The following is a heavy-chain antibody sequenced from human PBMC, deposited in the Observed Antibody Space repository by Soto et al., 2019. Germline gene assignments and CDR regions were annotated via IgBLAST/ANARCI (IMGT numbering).Heavy chain of an antibody. CDR1: GGSISSGGYP. CDR2: IYHSGST. J-gene: IGHJ5*02. V-gene: IGHV4-30-2*01. Sequence: SETLSLTCAVSGGSISSGGYPWSWIRQPPGKGLEWIGYIYHSGSTYYNPSLKSRVTISVDRSKNQFSLKLSSVTAADTAVYYCARGGADGDYSNWFDPWGQGTLVTVSS. CDR3: ARGGADGDYSNWFDP. D-gene: IGHD4-17*01.